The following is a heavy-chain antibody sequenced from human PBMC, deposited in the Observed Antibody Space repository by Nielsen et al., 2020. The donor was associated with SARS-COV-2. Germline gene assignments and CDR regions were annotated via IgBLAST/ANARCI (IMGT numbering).Heavy chain of an antibody. Sequence: ASVKVSCKASGYTFTSYYMHWVRQAPGQGLEWVGIITPSGDSTNYAQKFQGRVTMTRDTSTNTVYMELSSLRSEDTAVYYCAREGRYCTNGICLDPGTFDYWGQGTLVTVSS. V-gene: IGHV1-46*01. CDR1: GYTFTSYY. J-gene: IGHJ4*02. CDR2: ITPSGDST. D-gene: IGHD2-8*01. CDR3: AREGRYCTNGICLDPGTFDY.